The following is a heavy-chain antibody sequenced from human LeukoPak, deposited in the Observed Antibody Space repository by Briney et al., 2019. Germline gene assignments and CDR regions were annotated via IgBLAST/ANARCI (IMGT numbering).Heavy chain of an antibody. D-gene: IGHD4/OR15-4a*01. V-gene: IGHV3-23*01. CDR1: GFTFSTYA. CDR3: ARNLFYGENFDY. Sequence: GGSLRLSCAASGFTFSTYAMSWVRQAPGKGLEWVSDSSGNGDITYHADSVKGRFTISRDNSKNTVFLQMHSLRAEDTAVYYCARNLFYGENFDYWGQGTLVTVSS. CDR2: SSGNGDIT. J-gene: IGHJ4*02.